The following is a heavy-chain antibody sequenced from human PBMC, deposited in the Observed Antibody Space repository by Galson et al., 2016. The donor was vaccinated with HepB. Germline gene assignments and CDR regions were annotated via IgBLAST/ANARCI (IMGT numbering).Heavy chain of an antibody. CDR3: TCGRSPGAY. V-gene: IGHV3-53*01. J-gene: IGHJ4*02. CDR1: GFTVSNNY. D-gene: IGHD3-16*02. CDR2: ISSGGST. Sequence: SLRLSCAASGFTVSNNYMSWVRQAPGKGLEWVSLISSGGSTSYADSVKARFTISRDHFKNTLYLQMNSLRAEDTAVYFCTCGRSPGAYWGQGTLVTVSS.